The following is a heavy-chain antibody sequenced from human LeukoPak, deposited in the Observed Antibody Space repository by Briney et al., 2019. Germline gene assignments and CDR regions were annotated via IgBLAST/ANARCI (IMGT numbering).Heavy chain of an antibody. CDR3: ARHSRYNYYYMDV. Sequence: GESLKISCKGSGYSFTSYWIAWVRQMPGKGLEWMGIIYPGDSDTRYSPSFQGQVTISADKSISTAYLQWSSLKASDTAMYYCARHSRYNYYYMDVWGKGTTVTVSS. V-gene: IGHV5-51*01. CDR1: GYSFTSYW. J-gene: IGHJ6*03. CDR2: IYPGDSDT.